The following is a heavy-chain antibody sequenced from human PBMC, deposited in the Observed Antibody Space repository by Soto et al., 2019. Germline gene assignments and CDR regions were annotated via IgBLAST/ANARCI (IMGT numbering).Heavy chain of an antibody. CDR3: VKDGSSGSDFGLDYYDYMDV. V-gene: IGHV1-69*08. CDR1: GGTFSSYT. Sequence: QFELVQSGAEVKKPGFSVQVSCKASGGTFSSYTISWVRQAPGQGLEWMGRVIPILVIANYGQKFKGRVKITADKSTSTAYMELRRLRSEDTAVYYCVKDGSSGSDFGLDYYDYMDVWGKGTTVTVSS. CDR2: VIPILVIA. D-gene: IGHD5-12*01. J-gene: IGHJ6*03.